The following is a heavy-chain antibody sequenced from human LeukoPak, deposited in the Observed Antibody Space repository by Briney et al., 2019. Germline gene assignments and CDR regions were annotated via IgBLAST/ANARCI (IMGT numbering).Heavy chain of an antibody. Sequence: SETLSLTCAVSGYSISSGYYWGWIRQPPGKGLEWIGSIYHSGSTYYNPSLKSRVIISVDTSKNQFSLKLSSVTAADTAVYYCARAVAVAGFDYWGQGTLVTVSS. V-gene: IGHV4-38-2*01. CDR3: ARAVAVAGFDY. CDR2: IYHSGST. D-gene: IGHD6-19*01. J-gene: IGHJ4*02. CDR1: GYSISSGYY.